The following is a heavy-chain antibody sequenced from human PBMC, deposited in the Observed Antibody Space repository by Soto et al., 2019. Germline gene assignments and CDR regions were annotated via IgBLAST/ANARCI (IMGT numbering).Heavy chain of an antibody. J-gene: IGHJ6*02. CDR2: IIPIFGTA. CDR1: GGTFSSYA. CDR3: ACEAVGYCSSTSCYRSGYYYYGMDV. V-gene: IGHV1-69*06. D-gene: IGHD2-2*01. Sequence: QVQLVQSGAEVKKPGSSVKVSCKASGGTFSSYAISWVRQAPGQGLEWMGGIIPIFGTANYAQKFQGRVTITADKSTSTAYMERSSLRSEDTAVYYCACEAVGYCSSTSCYRSGYYYYGMDVWGQGTTVTVSS.